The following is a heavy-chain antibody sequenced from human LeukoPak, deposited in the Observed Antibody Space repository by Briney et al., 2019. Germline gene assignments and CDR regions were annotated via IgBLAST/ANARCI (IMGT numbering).Heavy chain of an antibody. Sequence: GGSPRLSCAASGYPFSSYWIAWVRQAPGKGLEWVATITLDGSDSYYVDSVKGRFTVSRDNAKNSLYVQMNSLKDEDTAVFYCTTENWYVFENWGQGSLVTVSS. CDR2: ITLDGSDS. CDR3: TTENWYVFEN. V-gene: IGHV3-7*04. D-gene: IGHD1-1*01. CDR1: GYPFSSYW. J-gene: IGHJ4*02.